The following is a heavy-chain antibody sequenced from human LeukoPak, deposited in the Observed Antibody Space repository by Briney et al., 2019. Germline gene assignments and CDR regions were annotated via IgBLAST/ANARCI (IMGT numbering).Heavy chain of an antibody. CDR3: ARASMVSYYYYYMDV. Sequence: GGSLRLSCAASGFTFSSYAMHWVRQAPGKGLEWVAVISYDGSNKYYADSVKGRFTISRDNSKNTPYLQMNSLRAEDTAVYYCARASMVSYYYYYMDVWGKGTTVTVSS. CDR1: GFTFSSYA. J-gene: IGHJ6*03. D-gene: IGHD3-10*01. CDR2: ISYDGSNK. V-gene: IGHV3-30*04.